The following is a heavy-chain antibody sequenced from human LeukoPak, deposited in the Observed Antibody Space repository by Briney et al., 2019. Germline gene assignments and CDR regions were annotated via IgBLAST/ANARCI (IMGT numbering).Heavy chain of an antibody. Sequence: GRSLRLSCAASGFTFSSYAMHWVRQAPGKGLEWVASINKDGSEQYYVDSVKGRFTISRDNAKNSLSLQVSSLRAEDTAVYYCTRGGATSSWYWFFWGQGTLVTVSS. D-gene: IGHD6-13*01. J-gene: IGHJ4*02. CDR3: TRGGATSSWYWFF. CDR2: INKDGSEQ. V-gene: IGHV3-7*01. CDR1: GFTFSSYA.